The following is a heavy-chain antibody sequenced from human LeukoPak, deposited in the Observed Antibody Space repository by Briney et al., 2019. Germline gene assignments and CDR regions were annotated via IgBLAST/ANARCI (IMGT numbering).Heavy chain of an antibody. CDR3: ARDHWNDGEDWFDP. CDR2: ISSSSRYI. J-gene: IGHJ5*02. V-gene: IGHV3-21*01. CDR1: GFTFGTYT. D-gene: IGHD1-1*01. Sequence: PGGSLRLSCAASGFTFGTYTLNWVRQAPGKGLEWVSSISSSSRYIYYADSVKGRFTISRDNAKNSLYLQMNSLRAADTAVYYCARDHWNDGEDWFDPWGQGTLVTVSS.